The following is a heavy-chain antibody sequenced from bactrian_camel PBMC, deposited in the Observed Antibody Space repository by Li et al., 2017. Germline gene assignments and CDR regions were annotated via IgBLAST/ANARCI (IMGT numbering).Heavy chain of an antibody. CDR3: AAQDPFVSGRDSCGQWTQYET. CDR1: GFTYGSYC. V-gene: IGHV3S1*01. CDR2: ISTGGGAT. J-gene: IGHJ4*01. D-gene: IGHD2*01. Sequence: HVQLVESGGGSVQAGGSLTLSCAASGFTYGSYCMGWFRQAPGKEREGVASISTGGGATWYDDSVKGRFTMSHDNAKKTLYLQMNSLKPEDTAVYYCAAQDPFVSGRDSCGQWTQYETWDQGTQVTVS.